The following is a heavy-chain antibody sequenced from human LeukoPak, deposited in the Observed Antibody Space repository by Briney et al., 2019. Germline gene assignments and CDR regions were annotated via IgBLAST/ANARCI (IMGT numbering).Heavy chain of an antibody. V-gene: IGHV4-39*01. CDR3: ARLPTGYPNWFDP. CDR1: GVSVTTTPYY. CDR2: VYSSGTT. D-gene: IGHD3-9*01. Sequence: SETLSLTCTVSGVSVTTTPYYWAWIRQSPGKGLEWIGNVYSSGTTYYNPSFKSRVTISVATSQTQFSLNLNSVTAADTAIYFCARLPTGYPNWFDPWGQGTRVTVSS. J-gene: IGHJ5*02.